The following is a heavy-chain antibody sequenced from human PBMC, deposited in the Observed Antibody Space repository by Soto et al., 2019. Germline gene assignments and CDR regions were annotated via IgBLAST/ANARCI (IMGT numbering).Heavy chain of an antibody. CDR2: IYSGGST. V-gene: IGHV3-53*04. CDR1: GFTVSSDY. J-gene: IGHJ3*02. Sequence: LSLTCAASGFTVSSDYMSWVRQAPGKGLEWGSGIYSGGSTYYADSVKGRFTISRHNSKNTLYRQMNSRRAEDKAVYYGARAEGAFDIWGQGTMVTVSS. CDR3: ARAEGAFDI.